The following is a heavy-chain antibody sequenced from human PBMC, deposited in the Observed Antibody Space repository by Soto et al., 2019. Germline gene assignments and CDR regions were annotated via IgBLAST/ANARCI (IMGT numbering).Heavy chain of an antibody. Sequence: QVQLVECGGGVVQPGRSLRLSCAASGFTFSSYAMHWVRQAPGKGLEWVAVISYDGSNKYYADSVKGRFTISRDNSKNTLYLQMNSLRAEDTAVYYCARDVYSSGWVDYWGQGTLVTVSS. V-gene: IGHV3-30-3*01. J-gene: IGHJ4*02. CDR2: ISYDGSNK. CDR1: GFTFSSYA. CDR3: ARDVYSSGWVDY. D-gene: IGHD6-19*01.